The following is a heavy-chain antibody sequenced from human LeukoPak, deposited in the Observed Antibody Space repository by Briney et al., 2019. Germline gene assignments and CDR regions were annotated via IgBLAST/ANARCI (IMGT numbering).Heavy chain of an antibody. J-gene: IGHJ4*02. D-gene: IGHD3-22*01. CDR2: ISPGDSDT. CDR1: SYSFTSYW. Sequence: GESLKISCKASSYSFTSYWIVWVRQMPGKGLEWMGTISPGDSDTRYSPSFQGQVTLSADKSIRTAYLQLDSLKASDTAMYYCARGESHYYDDSGFYPYFDYWGQGTPVTVSS. V-gene: IGHV5-51*01. CDR3: ARGESHYYDDSGFYPYFDY.